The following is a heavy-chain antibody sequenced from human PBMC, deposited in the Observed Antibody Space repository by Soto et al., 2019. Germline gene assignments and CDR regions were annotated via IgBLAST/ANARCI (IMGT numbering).Heavy chain of an antibody. J-gene: IGHJ6*02. CDR2: IIPNFGTA. Sequence: VASVKVSCKASGDTFSSYAISWVRQAPGQGLEWMGGIIPNFGTANYSQKFQGRVTITADKSTSTAYMELTRLTSDDTASYYCARGDSTVCSNGVCSFFYNHDMDVWGQGTTVTVSS. CDR3: ARGDSTVCSNGVCSFFYNHDMDV. D-gene: IGHD2-8*01. CDR1: GDTFSSYA. V-gene: IGHV1-69*06.